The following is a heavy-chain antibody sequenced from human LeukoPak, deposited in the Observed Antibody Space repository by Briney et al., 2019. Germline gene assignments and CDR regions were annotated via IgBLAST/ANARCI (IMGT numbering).Heavy chain of an antibody. Sequence: GGSLRLSCAASGFTFSTYTMNWVRQAPGKGLEWVSAITGSGDSTYYTDSVKGRFTISRDNTKNSLYLQMNSLRAEDTAVYYCARAESGKTYYYYMDVWGKGAMVTVSS. CDR3: ARAESGKTYYYYMDV. CDR1: GFTFSTYT. J-gene: IGHJ6*03. CDR2: ITGSGDST. D-gene: IGHD1-14*01. V-gene: IGHV3-21*01.